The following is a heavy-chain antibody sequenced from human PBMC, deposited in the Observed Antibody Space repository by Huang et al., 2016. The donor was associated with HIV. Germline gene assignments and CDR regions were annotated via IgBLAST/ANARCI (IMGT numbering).Heavy chain of an antibody. V-gene: IGHV1-18*01. J-gene: IGHJ3*02. CDR1: GYSLTSYD. D-gene: IGHD6-19*01. CDR2: INGNNGNT. Sequence: QVQLVQSGAELKKPGASVRVSCKASGYSLTSYDINWVRLAPGQGPEWMGGINGNNGNTEYAQNFQGRVTMTTDTSTNTAYMELRSLRSDDTAVYYCARGDSGWSYDAFNIWGQGTMVTVSS. CDR3: ARGDSGWSYDAFNI.